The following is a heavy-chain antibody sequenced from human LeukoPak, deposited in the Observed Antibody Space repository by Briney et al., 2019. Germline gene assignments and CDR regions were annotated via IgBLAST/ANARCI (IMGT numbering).Heavy chain of an antibody. Sequence: GGSLRLSCAASGFTFSSYAMSWVRQAPGKGLEWVSVIYSGGSTYYADSVKGRFTISRDNSKNTLYLQMNSLRAEDTAVYYCARRGSGSYYDNWFDPWGQGTLVTVSS. CDR3: ARRGSGSYYDNWFDP. D-gene: IGHD3-10*01. J-gene: IGHJ5*02. CDR2: IYSGGST. V-gene: IGHV3-53*01. CDR1: GFTFSSYA.